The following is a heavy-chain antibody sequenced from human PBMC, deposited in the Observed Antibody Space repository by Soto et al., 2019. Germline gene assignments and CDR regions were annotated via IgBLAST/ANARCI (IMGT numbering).Heavy chain of an antibody. CDR2: IIPIFGTA. CDR3: ARNKESVTTSEFYYYYGMDV. V-gene: IGHV1-69*13. CDR1: GYTFTSYY. J-gene: IGHJ6*02. Sequence: SVKVSCKASGYTFTSYYMHWVRQAPGQGLEWMGGIIPIFGTANYAQKFQGRVTITADESTSTAYMELSSLRSEDTAVYYCARNKESVTTSEFYYYYGMDVWGQGTTVTVSS. D-gene: IGHD4-4*01.